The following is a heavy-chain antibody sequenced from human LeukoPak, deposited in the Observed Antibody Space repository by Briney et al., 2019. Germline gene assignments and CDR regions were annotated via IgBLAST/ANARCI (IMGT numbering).Heavy chain of an antibody. CDR3: ARCSSGGCFFDF. CDR2: IIPMLNKA. D-gene: IGHD2-15*01. CDR1: GGTFSGYV. Sequence: SLKVSCKASGGTFSGYVISWVRQAPGQGLEWMGGIIPMLNKANYAQKFQGRVTVTTDESTSTANMELRSLRSEDTAIYYCARCSSGGCFFDFWAQGTLVTVSS. J-gene: IGHJ4*02. V-gene: IGHV1-69*05.